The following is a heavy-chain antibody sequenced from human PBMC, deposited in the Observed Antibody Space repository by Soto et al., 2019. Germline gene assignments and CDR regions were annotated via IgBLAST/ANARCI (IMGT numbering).Heavy chain of an antibody. CDR2: IIPILDIA. V-gene: IGHV1-69*02. CDR1: GGTFSSYT. CDR3: ATVGGGSS. D-gene: IGHD2-15*01. J-gene: IGHJ3*01. Sequence: QVQLVQSGAEVKKPGSSVKVSCKASGGTFSSYTISWVRQAPGQGLEWMGRIIPILDIANYAQKFQGRVTITADKSTDTAYMELSSLRSEDTAVYYCATVGGGSSWGQGTMVTVSS.